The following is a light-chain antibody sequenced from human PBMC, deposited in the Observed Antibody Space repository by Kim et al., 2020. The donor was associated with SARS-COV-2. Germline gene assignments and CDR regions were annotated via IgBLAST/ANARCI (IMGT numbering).Light chain of an antibody. V-gene: IGKV3-11*01. CDR2: DAS. Sequence: PGESAPLSCRASQSVSSYLAWYQQKPGQAPRLLIYDASNMATGIPARFSGSGSGTDFTLTISSLEPEDFAVYYCQQRSNWPTFGQGTKLEI. CDR3: QQRSNWPT. CDR1: QSVSSY. J-gene: IGKJ2*01.